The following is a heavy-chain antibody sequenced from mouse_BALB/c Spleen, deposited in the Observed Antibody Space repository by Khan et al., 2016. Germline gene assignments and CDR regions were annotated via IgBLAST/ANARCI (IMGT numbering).Heavy chain of an antibody. CDR1: GFPITSGYY. CDR3: AGYPDGYYGFDV. V-gene: IGHV12-3*02. CDR2: ITHSGET. J-gene: IGHJ1*01. D-gene: IGHD2-3*01. Sequence: VQLQESGPGLVKPSQSLFLACSITGFPITSGYYWIWIRQSPGKPLEWMGYITHSGETFYNPSLQSPISITRETSKNQFFLQLNSVTTEDTAMYYCAGYPDGYYGFDVWGAGTTVTVSS.